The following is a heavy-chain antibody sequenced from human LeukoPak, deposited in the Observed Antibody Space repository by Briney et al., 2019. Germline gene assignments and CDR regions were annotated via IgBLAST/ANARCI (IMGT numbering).Heavy chain of an antibody. CDR2: LYNNGST. J-gene: IGHJ4*02. CDR3: AKPDYYDSSGYYALPFY. D-gene: IGHD3-22*01. Sequence: GGSLRLSCAASGLTVSSSYMSWVRQAPGKGLEWVSILYNNGSTYYAESMKGRLTVSRDISMNTLYLQVNSLRAEDTAVYYCAKPDYYDSSGYYALPFYWGQGTLVTVSS. CDR1: GLTVSSSY. V-gene: IGHV3-53*01.